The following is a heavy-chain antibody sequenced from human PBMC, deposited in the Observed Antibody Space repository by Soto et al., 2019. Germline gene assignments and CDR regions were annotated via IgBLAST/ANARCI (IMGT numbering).Heavy chain of an antibody. J-gene: IGHJ6*03. CDR1: GFTFSNYE. D-gene: IGHD6-13*01. V-gene: IGHV3-64*01. CDR3: ASRGYSSRWHNVYMDV. CDR2: ISNNGAHT. Sequence: GGSLRLSCAASGFTFSNYEMHWVRQAPGKGLEYVSGISNNGAHTDYAKSVKGRFTISRDNSENTLYLQMGSLRAEDMALYYCASRGYSSRWHNVYMDVWDKGTTVTVSS.